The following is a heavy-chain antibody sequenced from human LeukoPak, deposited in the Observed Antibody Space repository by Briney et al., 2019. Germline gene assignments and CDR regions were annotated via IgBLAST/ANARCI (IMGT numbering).Heavy chain of an antibody. J-gene: IGHJ5*02. CDR2: IYYSGST. Sequence: SETLSPTCTVSGGSISSYYWSWIRQPPGKGLEWIGYIYYSGSTNYNPSLKSRVTISVDTSKNQFSLKLSSVTAADTAVYYCARSLGYNWFDPWGQGTLVTVSS. CDR1: GGSISSYY. CDR3: ARSLGYNWFDP. V-gene: IGHV4-59*01. D-gene: IGHD3-16*01.